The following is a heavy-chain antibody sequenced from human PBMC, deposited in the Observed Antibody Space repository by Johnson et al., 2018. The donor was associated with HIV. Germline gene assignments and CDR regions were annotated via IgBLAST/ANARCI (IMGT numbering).Heavy chain of an antibody. CDR3: AKDVGNYWPNAFDI. CDR2: IWYDGSNE. Sequence: QVQLVESGGGVVQPGRSLRLSCAASGFTFSSYGMHWVRQAPGKGLEWVAVIWYDGSNEHYADSVKGRFTISRDNSKNTLYLQMNSLRAEDTAVYYCAKDVGNYWPNAFDIWGQGTLVTVSA. CDR1: GFTFSSYG. J-gene: IGHJ3*02. D-gene: IGHD3-22*01. V-gene: IGHV3-33*06.